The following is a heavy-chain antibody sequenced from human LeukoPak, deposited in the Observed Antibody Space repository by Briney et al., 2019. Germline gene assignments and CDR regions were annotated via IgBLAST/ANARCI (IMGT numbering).Heavy chain of an antibody. CDR3: ASPPSLEWP. CDR2: ISYDGSNK. V-gene: IGHV3-30*01. Sequence: PGGSLRLSCAASGFTFSSYAMHWVRQAPGKGLEWVAVISYDGSNKYYADSVKGRFTISRDNPKNTLYLQMNSLRAEDTAVYYCASPPSLEWPWGQGTLVTVSS. J-gene: IGHJ5*02. D-gene: IGHD3-3*01. CDR1: GFTFSSYA.